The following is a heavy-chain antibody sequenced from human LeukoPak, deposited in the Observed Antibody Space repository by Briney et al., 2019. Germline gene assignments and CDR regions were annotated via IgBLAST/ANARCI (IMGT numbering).Heavy chain of an antibody. V-gene: IGHV4-38-2*02. CDR1: GYSTSSGYF. CDR3: VRDVDY. Sequence: SETLSLTCTVSGYSTSSGYFWGWMRQPPGKGLEWIGSIHHSGSTYYNPSLKSRVTVSVDTSKNQFSLKVRSVTAADTAVYYCVRDVDYWGQGTLVTVSS. J-gene: IGHJ4*02. CDR2: IHHSGST.